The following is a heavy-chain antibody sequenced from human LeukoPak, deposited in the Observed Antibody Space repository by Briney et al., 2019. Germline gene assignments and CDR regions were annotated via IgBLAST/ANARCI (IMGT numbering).Heavy chain of an antibody. J-gene: IGHJ3*02. Sequence: PGGSLRLSCAASGFTFSSYWMSWVRQAPGKGLEWVSGISWNSGSIGYADSVKGRFTISRDNAKNSLYLQMNSLRAEDTALYYCATITTLLRSVALHGAFDIWGQGTMVTVSS. CDR1: GFTFSSYW. CDR3: ATITTLLRSVALHGAFDI. V-gene: IGHV3-9*01. D-gene: IGHD6-19*01. CDR2: ISWNSGSI.